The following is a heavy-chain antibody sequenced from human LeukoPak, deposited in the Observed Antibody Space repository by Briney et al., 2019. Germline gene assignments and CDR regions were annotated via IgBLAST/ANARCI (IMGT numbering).Heavy chain of an antibody. D-gene: IGHD2-21*01. CDR1: GFTFTTYE. CDR2: ISSSGTTI. Sequence: PGGSLRLSCAASGFTFTTYEMNWVRQAPGKGLEWVSYISSSGTTIYYADSVKGRFTISRDNAKKSLYLQMNSLRAEDTAVYYCAREGHSGDYFDYWGQGTLVTVSS. V-gene: IGHV3-48*03. CDR3: AREGHSGDYFDY. J-gene: IGHJ4*02.